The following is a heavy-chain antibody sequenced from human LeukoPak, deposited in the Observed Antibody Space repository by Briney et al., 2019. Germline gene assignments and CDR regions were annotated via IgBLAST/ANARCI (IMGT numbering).Heavy chain of an antibody. J-gene: IGHJ6*03. V-gene: IGHV3-21*01. CDR3: ARADTPDSPSYYYYMDV. CDR1: GFTFSGYS. D-gene: IGHD5-18*01. CDR2: ISSSSSYI. Sequence: GGPLRLSCAASGFTFSGYSMNWVRQAPGKGLEWVSSISSSSSYIYYADSVKGRFTISRDNAKNSLYLQMNSLRAEDTAVYYCARADTPDSPSYYYYMDVWGKGTTVTVSS.